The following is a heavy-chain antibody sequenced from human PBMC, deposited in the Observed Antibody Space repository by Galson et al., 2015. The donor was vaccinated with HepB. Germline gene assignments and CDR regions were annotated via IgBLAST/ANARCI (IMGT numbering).Heavy chain of an antibody. CDR1: GDSVSSKSAA. CDR3: ARSSGYFDL. Sequence: CAISGDSVSSKSAAWNWIRQSPSRGLEWLGRTYHRSKWFNNYAVSVKSRITINPDTSRNQFSLQLNSVTPEDTAIYYCARSSGYFDLWGRGSLVTVSS. V-gene: IGHV6-1*01. CDR2: TYHRSKWFN. D-gene: IGHD3-10*01. J-gene: IGHJ2*01.